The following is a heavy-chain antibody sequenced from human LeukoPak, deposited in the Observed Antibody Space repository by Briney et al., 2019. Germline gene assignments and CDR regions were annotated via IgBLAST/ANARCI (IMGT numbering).Heavy chain of an antibody. V-gene: IGHV4-31*03. CDR3: ARVPAYYYGSGSYYNVESWYFDY. CDR1: GGSISSGGYY. CDR2: IYYSGST. J-gene: IGHJ4*02. Sequence: PSETLSLTCTVSGGSISSGGYYWSWIRQHPGKGLEWIGYIYYSGSTYYNPSLKSRVTISVDTSKNQFSLKLSSVTAADTAVYYCARVPAYYYGSGSYYNVESWYFDYWGQGTLVTVSS. D-gene: IGHD3-10*01.